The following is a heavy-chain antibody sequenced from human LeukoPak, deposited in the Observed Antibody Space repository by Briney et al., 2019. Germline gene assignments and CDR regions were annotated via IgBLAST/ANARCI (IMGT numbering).Heavy chain of an antibody. CDR2: INPNSGGT. J-gene: IGHJ4*02. Sequence: GASVKVSCKASGYTFTGYHMHWVRQAPGQGLEWIGWINPNSGGTNYAQNFQGRVTMTRDTSISTAYMELSRLRSDDTAVYYCAREDIAAAVNFDYWGQGTLVTVSS. CDR3: AREDIAAAVNFDY. V-gene: IGHV1-2*02. CDR1: GYTFTGYH. D-gene: IGHD6-13*01.